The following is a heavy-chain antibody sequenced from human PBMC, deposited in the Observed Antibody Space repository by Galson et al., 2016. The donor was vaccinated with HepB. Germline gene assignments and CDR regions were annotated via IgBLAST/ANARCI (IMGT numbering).Heavy chain of an antibody. CDR1: GGSFGGYY. V-gene: IGHV4-59*01. D-gene: IGHD3-22*01. Sequence: ETLSLTCTLSGGSFGGYYWSWLRQPPGKGLEWIGYVYSTGSTNYNPSLKSRLTISVETSKNQFSLRLSSVTVADTAVYYCARASLDYYYDTSGYLDHWGQGTLVTVSS. CDR2: VYSTGST. J-gene: IGHJ4*02. CDR3: ARASLDYYYDTSGYLDH.